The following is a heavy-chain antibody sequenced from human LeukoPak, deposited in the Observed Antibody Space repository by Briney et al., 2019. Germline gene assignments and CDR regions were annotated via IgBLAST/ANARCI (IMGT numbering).Heavy chain of an antibody. D-gene: IGHD3-9*01. J-gene: IGHJ5*02. CDR2: ISYDGSNK. CDR3: AKDILTGYYLGNWFDP. Sequence: GGSLRLSCAASGFTFSSYGMHWVRQAPGKGLEWVAVISYDGSNKYYADSVKGRFTISRDNSKNTLYLQMNSLRAEGTAVYYCAKDILTGYYLGNWFDPWGQGTLVTVSS. CDR1: GFTFSSYG. V-gene: IGHV3-30*18.